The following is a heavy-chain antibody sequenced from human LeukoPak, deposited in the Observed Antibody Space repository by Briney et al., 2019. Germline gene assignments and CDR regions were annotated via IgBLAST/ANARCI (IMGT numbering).Heavy chain of an antibody. CDR2: IYYSGST. D-gene: IGHD2-2*01. CDR1: GGSISSSSYY. J-gene: IGHJ3*02. V-gene: IGHV4-39*01. CDR3: ASGAAAPGAFDI. Sequence: PSETLSLTCTVSGGSISSSSYYWGWIRQPPGKGLEWIGSIYYSGSTYYNPSLKSRVTISVDTSKNQFSLKLSSVTAADTAVYYCASGAAAPGAFDIWGQGTMVTVSS.